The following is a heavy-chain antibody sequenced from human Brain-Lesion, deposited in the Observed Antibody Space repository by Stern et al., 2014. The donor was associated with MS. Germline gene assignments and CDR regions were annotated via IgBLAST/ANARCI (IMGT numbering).Heavy chain of an antibody. D-gene: IGHD3-10*01. J-gene: IGHJ4*02. CDR3: AKLWLGELPESPFDY. CDR1: GGSISSSSYY. Sequence: QVQLQESGPGLVKPSETLSLTCTVSGGSISSSSYYWGWIRQPPGKGLEWIGSIYYRGSTYYNPSQKGRSPIPRDTSKNQFPRRRSSVTAADTAVYFCAKLWLGELPESPFDYWGQGTLVTVSS. V-gene: IGHV4-39*01. CDR2: IYYRGST.